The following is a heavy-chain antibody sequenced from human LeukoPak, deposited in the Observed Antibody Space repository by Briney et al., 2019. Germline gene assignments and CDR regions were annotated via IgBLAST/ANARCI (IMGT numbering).Heavy chain of an antibody. V-gene: IGHV4-59*01. Sequence: SETLSLTCDDYGGSFSGYYWSWIRQPPGKGLEWIGYIYYSGSTNYNPSLKSRVTISVDTSKNQFSLKLSSVTAADTAVYYCARGSGYCSSTSCYANYYYYMDVWGKGTTVTISS. J-gene: IGHJ6*03. CDR1: GGSFSGYY. CDR2: IYYSGST. D-gene: IGHD2-2*01. CDR3: ARGSGYCSSTSCYANYYYYMDV.